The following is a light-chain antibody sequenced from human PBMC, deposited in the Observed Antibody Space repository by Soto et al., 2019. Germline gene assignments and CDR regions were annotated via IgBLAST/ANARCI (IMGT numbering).Light chain of an antibody. CDR3: SSYTSSSTYV. CDR2: EVS. Sequence: QSALTQPPSVSGSPGQSVTISCTGASSDVGNYNRVSWYQQFPATAPKLLIYEVSNRPSGVPDRFSGSKSGNTASLTISGLQAEDEADYYCSSYTSSSTYVFGTGTKLTVL. J-gene: IGLJ1*01. CDR1: SSDVGNYNR. V-gene: IGLV2-18*02.